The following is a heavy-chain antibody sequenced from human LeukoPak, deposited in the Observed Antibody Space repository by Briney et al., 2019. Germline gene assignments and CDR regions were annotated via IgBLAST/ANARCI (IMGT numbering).Heavy chain of an antibody. CDR2: IDPVGREK. V-gene: IGHV3-7*01. CDR3: TTEWGSGF. D-gene: IGHD3-16*01. Sequence: PGGSLRLSCKVSGLSFTGYWMTWVRQAAGKGLEWVASIDPVGREKYYLDSVEGRFTISRDNAENFLYLQMNNLRAEDAAQYYCTTEWGSGFWGQGTLVIVSS. J-gene: IGHJ4*02. CDR1: GLSFTGYW.